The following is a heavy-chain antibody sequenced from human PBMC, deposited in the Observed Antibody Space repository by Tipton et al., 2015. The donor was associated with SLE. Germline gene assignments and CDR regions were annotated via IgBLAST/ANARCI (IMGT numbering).Heavy chain of an antibody. CDR1: GGSVSSTNYY. CDR2: IFYSGIT. V-gene: IGHV4-39*01. Sequence: TLSLTCTASGGSVSSTNYYWSWIRQPPGRGLEWIGSIFYSGITYQNPSLKSRLTMSVDTSKNQFSLKLNSVTAADTAVYWCARHVLYTTVGPHWYFDLWGRGTLVTVSS. CDR3: ARHVLYTTVGPHWYFDL. D-gene: IGHD1-1*01. J-gene: IGHJ2*01.